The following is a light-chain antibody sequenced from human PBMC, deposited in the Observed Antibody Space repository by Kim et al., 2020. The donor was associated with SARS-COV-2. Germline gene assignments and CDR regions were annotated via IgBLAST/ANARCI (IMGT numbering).Light chain of an antibody. CDR3: CSYAGTYTFV. V-gene: IGLV2-11*01. Sequence: QSALTQPRSVSGSPGQSVTISCTGTSSDVGGYNYVSWYQQHPGKAPKLMIYDVTKRPSGVPDRFYGSKSGNTAYLTISGLQAEDEADYYCCSYAGTYTFVFGGGTKVTVL. CDR1: SSDVGGYNY. J-gene: IGLJ2*01. CDR2: DVT.